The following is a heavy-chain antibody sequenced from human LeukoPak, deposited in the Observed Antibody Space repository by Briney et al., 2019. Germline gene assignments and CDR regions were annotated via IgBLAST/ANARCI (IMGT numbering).Heavy chain of an antibody. D-gene: IGHD4-11*01. Sequence: AGGSLRLSCAASGVTFSAYSMNWVRQAPEKGQEWVSYIGSSSSPIYYADSVKGRFTISRDNAKNSLYLQMDSLRAEDTAVYYCARDQAYSFDYWGQGTLITVSS. CDR2: IGSSSSPI. V-gene: IGHV3-48*01. J-gene: IGHJ4*02. CDR1: GVTFSAYS. CDR3: ARDQAYSFDY.